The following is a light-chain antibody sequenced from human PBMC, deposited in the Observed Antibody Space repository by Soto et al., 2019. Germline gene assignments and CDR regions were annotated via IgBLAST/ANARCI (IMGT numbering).Light chain of an antibody. V-gene: IGLV2-14*01. Sequence: QSALTQPASVSGSPGQSITISFTGTSSDVVDYNYVSWFQQHPGKAPKLIIYEVRYRPSGVSNRFSGSKSGNTASLTISGLQAEDEADYFCGSFGGTTTRYVFGPGTKLTVL. CDR3: GSFGGTTTRYV. CDR1: SSDVVDYNY. J-gene: IGLJ1*01. CDR2: EVR.